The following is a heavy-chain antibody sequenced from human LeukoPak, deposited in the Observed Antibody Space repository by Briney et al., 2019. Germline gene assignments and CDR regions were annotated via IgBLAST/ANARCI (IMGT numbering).Heavy chain of an antibody. Sequence: GGSLRLSCAASGFTFSSYGMNWVRQAPGKRLEWVSYISSSSDSIYYADSVKGRFTNSRDNAENSLYLQMNSLRDEDTAVYYCARAMRSGYDYWGQGTLVTVSS. CDR2: ISSSSDSI. J-gene: IGHJ4*02. V-gene: IGHV3-48*02. CDR3: ARAMRSGYDY. CDR1: GFTFSSYG. D-gene: IGHD5-12*01.